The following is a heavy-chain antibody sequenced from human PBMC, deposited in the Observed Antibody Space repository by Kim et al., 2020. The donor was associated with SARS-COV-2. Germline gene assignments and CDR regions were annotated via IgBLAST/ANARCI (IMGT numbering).Heavy chain of an antibody. CDR3: ARDLSGSKDAFDI. CDR2: INQVGSAK. V-gene: IGHV3-7*03. CDR1: GFTFNNYW. J-gene: IGHJ3*02. D-gene: IGHD1-26*01. Sequence: GGSLRLSCAASGFTFNNYWMSWVRQAPGEGLECVANINQVGSAKYYVGSVKGRFTVSRDNAENSLYLQMSGLRAEDTAVYYCARDLSGSKDAFDIWGQGTMVTVSS.